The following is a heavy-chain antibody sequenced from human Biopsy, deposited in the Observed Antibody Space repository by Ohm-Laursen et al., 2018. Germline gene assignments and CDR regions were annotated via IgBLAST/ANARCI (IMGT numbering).Heavy chain of an antibody. CDR2: VYSSGST. Sequence: GTLSLTCTVSSGSISGYYWTWIRQAPGKGLEFIGYVYSSGSTNYNPSLKSRATISLDTSRNQVSLRLSSVTAADTAVYYCARGIAVVRSLDVWGQGTTVAVSS. CDR1: SGSISGYY. J-gene: IGHJ6*02. CDR3: ARGIAVVRSLDV. D-gene: IGHD5-18*01. V-gene: IGHV4-59*08.